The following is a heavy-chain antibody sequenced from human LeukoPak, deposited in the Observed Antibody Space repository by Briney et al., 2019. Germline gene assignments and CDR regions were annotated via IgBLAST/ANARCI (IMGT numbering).Heavy chain of an antibody. CDR1: GFTFSSTW. Sequence: GGSLRLSCAASGFTFSSTWMHWVRQAPGKGLVWVSRITSDGSSTIYADSVKGRFTISRDNAKNTLYLQMNSLRAEDTAVYYCARDWYYAIDFWGRGALVTVSS. D-gene: IGHD2/OR15-2a*01. V-gene: IGHV3-74*01. CDR3: ARDWYYAIDF. J-gene: IGHJ2*01. CDR2: ITSDGSST.